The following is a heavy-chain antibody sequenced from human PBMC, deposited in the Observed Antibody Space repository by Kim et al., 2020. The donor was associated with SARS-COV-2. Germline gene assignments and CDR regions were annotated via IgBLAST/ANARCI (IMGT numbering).Heavy chain of an antibody. D-gene: IGHD1-1*01. Sequence: SETLSLTCTVSGGSISSSSYYWGWLRQPPGKGLEWIGSIYYSGSTYYNPSLKSRVTISVDTSKNQFSLKLSSVTAADTAVYYCARYQTRGFDYWGQGTLVTVSS. CDR1: GGSISSSSYY. CDR2: IYYSGST. V-gene: IGHV4-39*01. J-gene: IGHJ4*02. CDR3: ARYQTRGFDY.